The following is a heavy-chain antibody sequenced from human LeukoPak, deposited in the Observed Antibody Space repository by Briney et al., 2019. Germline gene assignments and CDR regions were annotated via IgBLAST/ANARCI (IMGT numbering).Heavy chain of an antibody. CDR1: GGSISSGGYY. J-gene: IGHJ4*02. Sequence: SETLSLTCTVSGGSISSGGYYWSWIRQPPGKGLEWIGYIYHSGSTYYNPSLKSRVTISVDTSKNQFSLKLSSVTAADTAVYYCARGRDGYNYDWGQGTLVTVSS. CDR3: ARGRDGYNYD. D-gene: IGHD5-24*01. V-gene: IGHV4-30-2*01. CDR2: IYHSGST.